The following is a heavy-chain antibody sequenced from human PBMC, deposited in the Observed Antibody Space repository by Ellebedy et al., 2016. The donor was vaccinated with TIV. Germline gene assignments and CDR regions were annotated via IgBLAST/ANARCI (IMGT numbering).Heavy chain of an antibody. Sequence: AASVKVSCKASGYSLTSYAMNWARQAPGQGLEWMGWINTNTGNPTYAQGFTGRFVFSLDTSVSTAYLQISSLQAEDTAVYYCARHRSGWSHDCWGQGTLVTVSS. CDR1: GYSLTSYA. V-gene: IGHV7-4-1*02. CDR2: INTNTGNP. D-gene: IGHD6-19*01. CDR3: ARHRSGWSHDC. J-gene: IGHJ4*02.